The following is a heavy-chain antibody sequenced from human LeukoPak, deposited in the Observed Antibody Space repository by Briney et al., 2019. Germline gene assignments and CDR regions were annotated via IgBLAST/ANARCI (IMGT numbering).Heavy chain of an antibody. CDR3: VKLGSGWSDAFDI. D-gene: IGHD6-19*01. CDR2: ISSNGGST. J-gene: IGHJ3*02. CDR1: GFTFSSYA. V-gene: IGHV3-64D*06. Sequence: PGGSLRLSCSASGFTFSSYAMHWVRQAPGKGLEYVSAISSNGGSTYYADSVKGRFTISRDNSKNTLYLQMSSLRAEDTAVYYCVKLGSGWSDAFDIWGQGTMVTVSS.